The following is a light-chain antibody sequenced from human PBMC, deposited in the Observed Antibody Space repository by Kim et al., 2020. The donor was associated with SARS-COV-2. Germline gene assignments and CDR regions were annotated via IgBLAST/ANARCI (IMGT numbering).Light chain of an antibody. CDR3: SSYTSSSTWV. CDR1: SRELGGYNY. Sequence: GQSVTIACTGTSRELGGYNYVSWYQQQPGKAPKLLIYDVSNRPSGVSNRFSGSRSGNTASLTISGLQAEDEADYYCSSYTSSSTWVFGGGTQLTVL. J-gene: IGLJ3*02. CDR2: DVS. V-gene: IGLV2-14*03.